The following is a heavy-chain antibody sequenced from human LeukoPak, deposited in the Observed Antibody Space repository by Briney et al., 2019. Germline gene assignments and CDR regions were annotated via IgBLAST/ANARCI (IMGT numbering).Heavy chain of an antibody. D-gene: IGHD6-13*01. V-gene: IGHV1-46*01. CDR1: GYTFTSYY. J-gene: IGHJ4*02. CDR2: INPSGGST. CDR3: ARDLFAAAAGIAYYFDY. Sequence: GASVKVSCKASGYTFTSYYMHWVRQAPGQGLERMGIINPSGGSTSYAQKFQGRVTMTRDTSTSTVYMELSSLRSGDTAVYYCARDLFAAAAGIAYYFDYWGQGTLVTVSS.